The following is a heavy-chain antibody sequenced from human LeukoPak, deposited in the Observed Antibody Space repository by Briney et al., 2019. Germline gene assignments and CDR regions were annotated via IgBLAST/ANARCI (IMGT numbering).Heavy chain of an antibody. CDR1: GFTFSSYD. D-gene: IGHD6-19*01. V-gene: IGHV3-13*04. Sequence: GGSLRLSCAASGFTFSSYDMHWVRQATGKGLEWVSVIGTSGDTYYAGSVKGRFTISRENAKNSLYLQMNSLTAGDTAVYFCSRVGSSGWPNYFDSWGQGTLVTVS. CDR2: IGTSGDT. J-gene: IGHJ4*02. CDR3: SRVGSSGWPNYFDS.